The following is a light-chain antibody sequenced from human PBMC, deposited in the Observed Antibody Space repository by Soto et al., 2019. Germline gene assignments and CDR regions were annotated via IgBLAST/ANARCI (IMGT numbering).Light chain of an antibody. CDR1: KGISNY. Sequence: DIQMTQSPSSLSASVGDRVTITCRASKGISNYLAWYQQQPGKVPKLLIYVASTLQSGVPSRFSGSGSGTDFTLTISSLQPEDVANYYCQKYNSAPWTFGHGTKVEIK. J-gene: IGKJ1*01. CDR3: QKYNSAPWT. V-gene: IGKV1-27*01. CDR2: VAS.